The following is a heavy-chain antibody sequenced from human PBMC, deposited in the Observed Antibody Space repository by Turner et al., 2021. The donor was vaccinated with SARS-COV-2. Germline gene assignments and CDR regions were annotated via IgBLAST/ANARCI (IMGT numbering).Heavy chain of an antibody. CDR1: GGSISSYY. D-gene: IGHD1-26*01. J-gene: IGHJ4*02. CDR2: IYYSGST. V-gene: IGHV4-59*08. CDR3: ARHSPELRGDYFDY. Sequence: QVQLQESGPGLVKPSETLSLTCTVSGGSISSYYWSWIRQPPGKGLEWIGYIYYSGSTNYNPSLKSRVTISVDTSKNQFSLKLRSVTAADTAVYYCARHSPELRGDYFDYWGQGTLVTVSS.